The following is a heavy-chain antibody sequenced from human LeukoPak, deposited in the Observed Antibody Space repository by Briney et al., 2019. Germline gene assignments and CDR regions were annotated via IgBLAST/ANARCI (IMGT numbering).Heavy chain of an antibody. Sequence: PSETLSLTCTVSGGSISSGGYYWSWIRQHPGKGLEWIGDIYYSGSTYYNPSLKSRVTISVDTSKNQFSLKLSSVTAADTAVYYCARCRVHCSSTSCYGNWFDPWGQGTLVTVSS. CDR1: GGSISSGGYY. CDR2: IYYSGST. J-gene: IGHJ5*02. CDR3: ARCRVHCSSTSCYGNWFDP. D-gene: IGHD2-2*01. V-gene: IGHV4-31*03.